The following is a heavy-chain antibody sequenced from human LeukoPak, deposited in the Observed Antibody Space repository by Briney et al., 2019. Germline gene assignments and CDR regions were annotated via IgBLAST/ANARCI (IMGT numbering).Heavy chain of an antibody. CDR3: AKIVVVTSIDY. Sequence: GRSLRLSCAASGFTFSSYAMHWVRQTPGKGLEWVAVISYDGSNKYYADSVKGRFTISRDNSKNTLYLQMNSLRAEDTAVYYCAKIVVVTSIDYWGQGTLVTVSS. D-gene: IGHD2-21*02. J-gene: IGHJ4*02. V-gene: IGHV3-30-3*01. CDR1: GFTFSSYA. CDR2: ISYDGSNK.